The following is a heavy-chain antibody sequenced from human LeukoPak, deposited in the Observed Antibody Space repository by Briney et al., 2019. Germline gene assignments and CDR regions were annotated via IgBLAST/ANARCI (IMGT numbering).Heavy chain of an antibody. V-gene: IGHV1-18*01. CDR1: GYTFTSYG. CDR2: ISSNSDNT. Sequence: ALVNVSCKATGYTFTSYGISWVRQAPGQGLEWMGWISSNSDNTNYAQKLQGRVTMTTDTSTSTAYMELRSLRSDDTALYFCARDWGSIKVIADYWGQGTLVTVSS. D-gene: IGHD7-27*01. J-gene: IGHJ4*02. CDR3: ARDWGSIKVIADY.